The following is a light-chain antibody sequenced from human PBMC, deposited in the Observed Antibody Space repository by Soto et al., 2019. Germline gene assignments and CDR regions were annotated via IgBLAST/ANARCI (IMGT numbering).Light chain of an antibody. CDR1: SSGVGGYNY. V-gene: IGLV2-11*01. J-gene: IGLJ2*01. CDR2: DVT. CDR3: CSYAGSDILI. Sequence: QSALTQPRSVSGSPGQSVTISCTGTSSGVGGYNYVSWYQRHPGKAPKLMISDVTKRPSGVPDRFSGSKSGNTASLTISGLQAEDEADYDCCSYAGSDILIFGGGTKVTVL.